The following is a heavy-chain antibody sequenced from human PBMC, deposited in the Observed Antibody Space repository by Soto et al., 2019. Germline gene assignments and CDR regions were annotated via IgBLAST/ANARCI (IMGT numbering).Heavy chain of an antibody. Sequence: HEHLVQSGAEVKRPGASLKVSCKASGYSFTGYYIHWVRQAPGQGLEWMGWINPGSGATNYAQNFQGGVTLTSDTSISTASMDLTSLTSDDTAVYYCARGDYGTGGYPFPYFDYWGQGTLVIVSS. V-gene: IGHV1-2*02. D-gene: IGHD2-8*02. J-gene: IGHJ4*02. CDR2: INPGSGAT. CDR1: GYSFTGYY. CDR3: ARGDYGTGGYPFPYFDY.